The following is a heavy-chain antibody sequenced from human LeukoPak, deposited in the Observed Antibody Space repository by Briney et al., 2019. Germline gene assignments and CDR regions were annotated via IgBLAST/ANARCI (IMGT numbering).Heavy chain of an antibody. V-gene: IGHV3-23*01. D-gene: IGHD2-15*01. J-gene: IGHJ6*02. CDR1: GFTFSSYA. CDR2: ISGSGGST. Sequence: PGGSLRLSCAASGFTFSSYAMSWVRQAPGKGLEWVSAISGSGGSTYYADSVKGRFTISRDNSKNTLYLQMNSLRAEDTAVYYCASHQGYCSGGSCYSTPTYGMDVWGQGTTVTVSS. CDR3: ASHQGYCSGGSCYSTPTYGMDV.